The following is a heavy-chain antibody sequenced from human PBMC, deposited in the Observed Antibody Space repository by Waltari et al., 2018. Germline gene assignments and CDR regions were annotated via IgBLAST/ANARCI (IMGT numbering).Heavy chain of an antibody. Sequence: QLQLQESGPGLVKPSETLSLTCIVSGGSISNRDYYWGWIRQPPGQGREWIGCIFYMGSTYLSASVHRRVSMAVYTSNTHFSLNRHAVAAADTAMYFCARGWGTGSASKGTPPNWFDPWGQGTLVTVSS. V-gene: IGHV4-39*07. J-gene: IGHJ5*02. CDR1: GGSISNRDYY. CDR2: IFYMGST. D-gene: IGHD3-16*01. CDR3: ARGWGTGSASKGTPPNWFDP.